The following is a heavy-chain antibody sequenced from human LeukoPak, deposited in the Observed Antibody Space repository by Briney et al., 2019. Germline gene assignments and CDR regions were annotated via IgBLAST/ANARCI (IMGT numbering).Heavy chain of an antibody. Sequence: SVKVSCKASGGTFSSYAISWVRQAPGQGLEWMGRIIPIFGTANYAQKFQGRVTITTDESTSIVYMELSSLRSEDTAVYYCARVVTTGPLDYWGQGTLVTVSS. D-gene: IGHD4-17*01. CDR1: GGTFSSYA. V-gene: IGHV1-69*05. CDR3: ARVVTTGPLDY. J-gene: IGHJ4*02. CDR2: IIPIFGTA.